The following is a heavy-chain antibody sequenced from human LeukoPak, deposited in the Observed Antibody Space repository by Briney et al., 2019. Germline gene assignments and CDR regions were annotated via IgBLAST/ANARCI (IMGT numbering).Heavy chain of an antibody. J-gene: IGHJ4*02. CDR1: GFIFSTYG. D-gene: IGHD1-26*01. CDR3: AKDGQVGAIGYFDY. Sequence: GGSLRLSCAASGFIFSTYGMHWVRQAPGKGQEGVAVVWSGGNNKYYSDSVKGRFTNSRDNSKNTLYLQMNSLRAEDTAVYYCAKDGQVGAIGYFDYRGQGTLVTVSS. CDR2: VWSGGNNK. V-gene: IGHV3-33*06.